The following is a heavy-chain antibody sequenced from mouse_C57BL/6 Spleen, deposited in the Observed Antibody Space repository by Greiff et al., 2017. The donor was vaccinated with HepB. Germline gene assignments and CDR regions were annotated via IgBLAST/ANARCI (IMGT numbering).Heavy chain of an antibody. Sequence: VQLQQSGAELVRPGASVTLSCKASGYTFTDYEMHWVKQTPVHGLEWIGAIDPETGGTAYNQKFKGKAILTADKSSSTAYMELRSLTSEDSAVYDCTRDRYGSSSWFAYWGQGTLVTVSA. CDR3: TRDRYGSSSWFAY. D-gene: IGHD1-1*01. CDR1: GYTFTDYE. V-gene: IGHV1-15*01. CDR2: IDPETGGT. J-gene: IGHJ3*01.